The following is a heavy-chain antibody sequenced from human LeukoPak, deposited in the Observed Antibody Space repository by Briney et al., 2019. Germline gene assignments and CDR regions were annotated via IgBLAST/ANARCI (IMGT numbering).Heavy chain of an antibody. CDR2: ISGSGGST. V-gene: IGHV3-23*01. D-gene: IGHD4-17*01. Sequence: ETLSLTCTVSGYSISSGHYWGWIRQPPGKGLEWVSAISGSGGSTYYADSVKGRFTISRDNSKNTLYLQMNSLRAEDTAVYYCARDGPRPYGDYVLGLDYWGQGTLVTVSS. J-gene: IGHJ4*02. CDR3: ARDGPRPYGDYVLGLDY. CDR1: GYSISSGH.